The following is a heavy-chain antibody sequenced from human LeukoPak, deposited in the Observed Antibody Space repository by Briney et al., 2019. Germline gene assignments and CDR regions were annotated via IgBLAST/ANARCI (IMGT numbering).Heavy chain of an antibody. CDR3: AKDRRKYSSAYYFDY. D-gene: IGHD6-19*01. CDR2: IRSKAYGGTT. J-gene: IGHJ4*02. Sequence: GGSLRLSCTASGFTFGDYAMSWVRQAPGKGLEWVGFIRSKAYGGTTEYAASVKGRFTISRDDSKSIAYLQMNSLKTEDTAVYYCAKDRRKYSSAYYFDYWGQGTLVTVSS. V-gene: IGHV3-49*04. CDR1: GFTFGDYA.